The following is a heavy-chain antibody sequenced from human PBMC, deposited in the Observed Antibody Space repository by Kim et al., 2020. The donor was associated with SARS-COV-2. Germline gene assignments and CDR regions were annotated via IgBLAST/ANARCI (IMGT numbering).Heavy chain of an antibody. CDR3: ARHFRGTSLRFLGLFRFDS. Sequence: SETLSLTCAVSGGSISSSGYYWGWIRQHPGKGLEWIGSVYYTGATYYNPSLKSRVTISVDTSNNQFSLKLSSVTAADTAVYYCARHFRGTSLRFLGLFRFDSWGQGTPVTVSS. J-gene: IGHJ4*02. D-gene: IGHD3-3*01. CDR1: GGSISSSGYY. CDR2: VYYTGAT. V-gene: IGHV4-39*01.